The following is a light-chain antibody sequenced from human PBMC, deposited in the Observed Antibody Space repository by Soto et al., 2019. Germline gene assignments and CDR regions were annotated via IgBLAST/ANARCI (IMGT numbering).Light chain of an antibody. CDR3: GTWENSLNAEV. Sequence: QSVLTQPPSVSAAPGQEVTISCSGRSSNIGNNPVSWYQLFPGTAPKLLIYEDNRRPSGIPDRLSGSKSGTSATLGITGLQTGDESDYFCGTWENSLNAEVFGTGTKLTVL. V-gene: IGLV1-51*02. CDR2: EDN. J-gene: IGLJ1*01. CDR1: SSNIGNNP.